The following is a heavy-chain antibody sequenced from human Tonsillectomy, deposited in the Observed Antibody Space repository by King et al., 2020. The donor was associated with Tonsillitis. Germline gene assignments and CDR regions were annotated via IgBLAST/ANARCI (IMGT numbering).Heavy chain of an antibody. CDR3: ARARDYGIWRYYFDY. CDR2: IYPGDSDT. D-gene: IGHD4-17*01. V-gene: IGHV5-51*01. CDR1: GYSFTSYC. J-gene: IGHJ4*02. Sequence: EVQLVESGAEVKKPGESLKISCKGSGYSFTSYCIAWVRQMPGKGLEWMGIIYPGDSDTRYSPSFQGQVTISADKSISTAYLQWSSLKASDTAMYYCARARDYGIWRYYFDYWGQGTLVTVSS.